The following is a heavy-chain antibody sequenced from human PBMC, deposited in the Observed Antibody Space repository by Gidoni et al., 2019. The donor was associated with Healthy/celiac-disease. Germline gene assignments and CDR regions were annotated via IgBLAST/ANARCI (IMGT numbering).Heavy chain of an antibody. Sequence: EVQLVESGGDLVQPGGSVRLSCAASGVTVSSYSMNWVRQGPGTGLGLFSSINSSSSTIYDAASVKGRFTISRDNAKNSLYLQMNSLRDEDPAVYYCARNQPAAAAGTGYCYMNVWGKGPTVTVSS. CDR2: INSSSSTI. D-gene: IGHD6-13*01. V-gene: IGHV3-48*02. CDR1: GVTVSSYS. J-gene: IGHJ6*03. CDR3: ARNQPAAAAGTGYCYMNV.